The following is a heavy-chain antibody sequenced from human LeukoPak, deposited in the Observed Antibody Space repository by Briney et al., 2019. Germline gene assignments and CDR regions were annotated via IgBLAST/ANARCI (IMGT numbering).Heavy chain of an antibody. V-gene: IGHV3-23*01. CDR2: ISGSGVHT. J-gene: IGHJ4*02. D-gene: IGHD1-26*01. CDR3: AKAFGRATYDF. CDR1: GFTFSSHT. Sequence: GGSLRLSCAASGFTFSSHTMGWVRQAPGKGLEWVSGISGSGVHTYYADSVTGRFTISRDNSKNTLYLQMDSLRAEDTAVYYCAKAFGRATYDFWGQGILVTVSS.